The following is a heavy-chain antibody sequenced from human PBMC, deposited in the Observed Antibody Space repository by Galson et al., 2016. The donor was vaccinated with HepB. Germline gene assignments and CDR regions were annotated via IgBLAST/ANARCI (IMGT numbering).Heavy chain of an antibody. V-gene: IGHV3-7*01. D-gene: IGHD3-22*01. CDR3: ARDSTPYDASAYYDAFDI. Sequence: SLRLSCAASGFTFSGFWMTWVRQAPGRGLEWVANTKRDGSQIHYVDSVEGRFTISRDNAKNTLYLQMNSLRAEDTAVYYCARDSTPYDASAYYDAFDIWGQGTMVTVSS. CDR1: GFTFSGFW. J-gene: IGHJ3*02. CDR2: TKRDGSQI.